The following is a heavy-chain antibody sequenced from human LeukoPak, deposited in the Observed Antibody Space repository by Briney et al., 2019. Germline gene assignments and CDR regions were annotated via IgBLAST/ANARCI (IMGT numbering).Heavy chain of an antibody. D-gene: IGHD3-22*01. CDR3: ARGLGITKIVWGQIYYFDY. CDR2: INHSGST. Sequence: SETLSLTCAVYGGSFSGYYWSWIRQPPGKGLEWIGEINHSGSTNYNPSLKSRVTISVDTSKNQFSLKLSSVTAADTAVYYCARGLGITKIVWGQIYYFDYRGQGTLVNGSS. V-gene: IGHV4-34*01. CDR1: GGSFSGYY. J-gene: IGHJ4*02.